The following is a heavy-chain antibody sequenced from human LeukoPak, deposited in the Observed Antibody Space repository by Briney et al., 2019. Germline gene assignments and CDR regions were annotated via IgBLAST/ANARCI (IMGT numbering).Heavy chain of an antibody. CDR1: GFKFSTYW. CDR2: IRGDGGTT. CDR3: ARRSAVAGTGDY. V-gene: IGHV3-74*01. D-gene: IGHD6-19*01. Sequence: GGSLRLSCAASGFKFSTYWMHWVRRAPGKGLVWVSRIRGDGGTTDYADSVKGRFAISRDNAKNTLYLQMNNLRAEDTAVYYCARRSAVAGTGDYWGQGTLVTVSS. J-gene: IGHJ4*02.